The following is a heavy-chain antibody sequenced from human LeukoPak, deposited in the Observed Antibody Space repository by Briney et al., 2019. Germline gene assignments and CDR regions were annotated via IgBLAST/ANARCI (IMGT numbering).Heavy chain of an antibody. CDR1: GYSFTNYG. V-gene: IGHV5-10-1*04. CDR3: ATHPGGLQSGFDN. D-gene: IGHD5-24*01. J-gene: IGHJ4*02. CDR2: IDPSDSYS. Sequence: GESLRISCKGSGYSFTNYGISWVRQMPGKGLEWMGRIDPSDSYSNYGPSFQGQVTISVDRSSSTAYIQWSRLKASDTAMYYCATHPGGLQSGFDNWGQGTLVTVSS.